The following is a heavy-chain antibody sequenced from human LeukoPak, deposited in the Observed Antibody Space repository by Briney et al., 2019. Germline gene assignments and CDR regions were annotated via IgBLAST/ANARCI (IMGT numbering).Heavy chain of an antibody. Sequence: GGSLRLSCAASGFTFSSYAMSWVRQAPGKGLEWVSSISSSSSYIYYADSVKGRFTISRDNAKNSLYLQMNSLRAEDTAVYYCARDSPPQRAVAGTDYWGQGTLVTVSS. D-gene: IGHD6-19*01. V-gene: IGHV3-21*01. CDR3: ARDSPPQRAVAGTDY. CDR2: ISSSSSYI. CDR1: GFTFSSYA. J-gene: IGHJ4*02.